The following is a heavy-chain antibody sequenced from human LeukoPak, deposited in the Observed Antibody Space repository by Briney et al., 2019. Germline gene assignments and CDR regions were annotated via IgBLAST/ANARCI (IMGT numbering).Heavy chain of an antibody. Sequence: ASVKVSCKASGYTFTSYGISWVRQAPGQGLEWMGWISAYNGNTNYAQKLQGRVTMTTDTSTSTAYMELRSLRSDDTAVYYCARAYSSWCDDYYYGMDVWGQGTTVTVSS. J-gene: IGHJ6*02. D-gene: IGHD6-13*01. CDR1: GYTFTSYG. CDR2: ISAYNGNT. V-gene: IGHV1-18*01. CDR3: ARAYSSWCDDYYYGMDV.